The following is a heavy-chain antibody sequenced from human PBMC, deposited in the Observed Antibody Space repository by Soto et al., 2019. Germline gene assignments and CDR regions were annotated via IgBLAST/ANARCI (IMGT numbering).Heavy chain of an antibody. Sequence: SETLSLTCTVSGGSISSYYWSWIRQPPGKGLEWIGYIYYSGSTNYNPSLKSRVTISVDTSKNQFSLKLSSVTAADTAVYYCARDRPDYDILTETPLPGYMDVWAKGPRSPSP. CDR2: IYYSGST. CDR1: GGSISSYY. V-gene: IGHV4-59*01. D-gene: IGHD3-9*01. J-gene: IGHJ6*03. CDR3: ARDRPDYDILTETPLPGYMDV.